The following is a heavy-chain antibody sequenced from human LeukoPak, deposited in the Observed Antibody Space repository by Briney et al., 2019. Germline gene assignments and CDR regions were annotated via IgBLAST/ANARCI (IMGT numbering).Heavy chain of an antibody. CDR1: GFTFGDYA. CDR3: TRGGYYDSSGYPYSDY. D-gene: IGHD3-22*01. Sequence: GGSLRLSCTASGFTFGDYAMSWFRQAPGKGLEWVGFIRSKAYGGTTEYAASVKGRFTISRDDSKSIAYLQMNSLKTEDTAVYYCTRGGYYDSSGYPYSDYWGQGTLVTVSS. CDR2: IRSKAYGGTT. V-gene: IGHV3-49*03. J-gene: IGHJ4*02.